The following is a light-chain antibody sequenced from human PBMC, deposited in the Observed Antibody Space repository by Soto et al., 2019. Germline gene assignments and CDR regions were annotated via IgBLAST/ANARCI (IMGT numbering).Light chain of an antibody. CDR1: GLAKKY. CDR2: KDR. CDR3: FSAADTNRVI. Sequence: SYELTQPSSVSVSPGQTARITCSGDGLAKKYARWFQQKAGQAPILLLYKDRERPPGIPERFSGSSSGTAVTLTISGAQVEDEADYYCFSAADTNRVIFGGGTKLTVL. J-gene: IGLJ2*01. V-gene: IGLV3-27*01.